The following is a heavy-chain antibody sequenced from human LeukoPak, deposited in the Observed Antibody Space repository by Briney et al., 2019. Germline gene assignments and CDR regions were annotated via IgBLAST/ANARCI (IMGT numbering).Heavy chain of an antibody. CDR1: GFTFSSYA. J-gene: IGHJ3*02. V-gene: IGHV3-30-3*01. Sequence: GGSLRLSYAASGFTFSSYAMHWVRQAPGKGLEWVAVISYDGSSKYYADSVKGRFTISRDNSKNTLYLQMNSLRAEDTAVYYCARRFDGDHDAFDIWGQGTMVTVSS. CDR2: ISYDGSSK. CDR3: ARRFDGDHDAFDI. D-gene: IGHD4-17*01.